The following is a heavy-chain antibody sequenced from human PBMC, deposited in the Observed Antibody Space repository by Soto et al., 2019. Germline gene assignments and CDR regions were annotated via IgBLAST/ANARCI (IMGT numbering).Heavy chain of an antibody. CDR2: VYTSGTT. V-gene: IGHV4-4*07. CDR1: GASINTYF. D-gene: IGHD3-10*01. CDR3: ARDEPDTGEGFDI. J-gene: IGHJ3*02. Sequence: SETLSLTCSVSGASINTYFLSWIRQPAGKGLEWIGRVYTSGTTNYNPSLKSRVTMSVDTSKKQVSLKLISLTAADTGLYYCARDEPDTGEGFDIWGQGTMVTVSS.